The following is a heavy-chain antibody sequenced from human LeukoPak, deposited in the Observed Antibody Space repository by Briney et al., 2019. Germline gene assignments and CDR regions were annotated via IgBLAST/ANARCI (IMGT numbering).Heavy chain of an antibody. CDR1: GFTVSCNY. Sequence: GGPLRLSCAASGFTVSCNYMSWVRKPPGGGLWRGSVIYSGGSTYYAASVKGRFTISRDNSKNTLYLQMNSLRAEDTAVYYCARVFEDYWGQGTLVTVSS. J-gene: IGHJ4*02. D-gene: IGHD1-14*01. CDR3: ARVFEDY. CDR2: IYSGGST. V-gene: IGHV3-66*01.